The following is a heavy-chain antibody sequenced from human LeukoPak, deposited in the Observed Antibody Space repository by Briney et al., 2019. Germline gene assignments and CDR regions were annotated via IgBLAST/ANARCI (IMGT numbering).Heavy chain of an antibody. D-gene: IGHD4-23*01. V-gene: IGHV3-11*01. CDR3: ARGYGGGTYFDY. J-gene: IGHJ4*02. Sequence: GGSLRLSCAGSGFRFSDYFMSWVRQAPGKGLEWVSYISSSGSATTYADSVRGRFTVSRDNAMNSLYLQMNSLRAEDTAVYYCARGYGGGTYFDYWGQGTLVTVSS. CDR1: GFRFSDYF. CDR2: ISSSGSAT.